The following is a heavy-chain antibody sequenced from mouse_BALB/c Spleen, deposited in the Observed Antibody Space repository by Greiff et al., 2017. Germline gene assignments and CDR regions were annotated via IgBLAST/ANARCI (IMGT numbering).Heavy chain of an antibody. D-gene: IGHD2-1*01. Sequence: EVQGVESGGDLVKPGGSLKLSCAASGFTFSSYGMSWVRQTPDKRLEWVATISSGGSYTYYPDSVKGRFTISRDNAKNTLYLQMSSLKSEDTAMYYCARQDYGNYSYYFDYWGQGTTLTVSS. CDR1: GFTFSSYG. J-gene: IGHJ2*01. CDR2: ISSGGSYT. CDR3: ARQDYGNYSYYFDY. V-gene: IGHV5-6*01.